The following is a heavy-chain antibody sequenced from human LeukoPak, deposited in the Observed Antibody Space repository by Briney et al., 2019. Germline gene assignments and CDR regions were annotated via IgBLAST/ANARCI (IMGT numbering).Heavy chain of an antibody. CDR2: INPNSGGT. J-gene: IGHJ4*02. D-gene: IGHD6-13*01. CDR3: ARAWYSSSWFIRGGYYFDY. CDR1: GYTFTGYY. Sequence: GASVKVSCKASGYTFTGYYMHWVRQAPGQGLEWMGWINPNSGGTNYAQKFQGRVTMTRDTSISTAYMELSRLTSDDTAVYYCARAWYSSSWFIRGGYYFDYWGQGTLVTVSS. V-gene: IGHV1-2*02.